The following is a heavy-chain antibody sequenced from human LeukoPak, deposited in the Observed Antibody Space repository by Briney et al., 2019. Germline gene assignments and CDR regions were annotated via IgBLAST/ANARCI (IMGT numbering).Heavy chain of an antibody. CDR1: GGSINNYY. CDR2: IYTTGST. D-gene: IGHD6-19*01. J-gene: IGHJ4*02. Sequence: SETLSLTCTVSGGSINNYYWSWIRQPAGKGLEWIGRIYTTGSTNYNPSLKSRVTMLVDTSKNQISPKLSSVTAADTAVYYCARDRSSAVAGYHFDNWGQGTLVTVSS. V-gene: IGHV4-4*07. CDR3: ARDRSSAVAGYHFDN.